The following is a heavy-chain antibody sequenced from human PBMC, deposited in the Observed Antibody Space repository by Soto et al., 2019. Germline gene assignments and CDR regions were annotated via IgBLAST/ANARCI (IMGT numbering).Heavy chain of an antibody. V-gene: IGHV3-33*01. Sequence: QVQLVDSGGGVVQPGRSLRLSCAASGFTFSSYGMHCVRQAPGKGLEWVAVIWYDGSNKYYADSVKGRFNIARDHSKKKVYLHMNGLRAVDTAVYDSAREGTVVTADVGWYFDLGGRGNLVPVSS. CDR2: IWYDGSNK. J-gene: IGHJ2*01. CDR1: GFTFSSYG. D-gene: IGHD2-15*01. CDR3: AREGTVVTADVGWYFDL.